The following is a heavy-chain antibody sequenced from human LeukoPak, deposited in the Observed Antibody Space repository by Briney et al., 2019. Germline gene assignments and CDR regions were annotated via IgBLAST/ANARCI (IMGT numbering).Heavy chain of an antibody. CDR2: IHNSGRP. CDR1: GGSISSYY. CDR3: ARVSRWSDWAFEG. V-gene: IGHV4-59*01. Sequence: SEALSLTCTVSGGSISSYYWSWIRQPPGKGLEWIGYIHNSGRPDYNPSLKSRVTISVDTSKNQFSLNLISVTAADTAVYYCARVSRWSDWAFEGWGQGTLVTVSS. D-gene: IGHD3-16*01. J-gene: IGHJ4*02.